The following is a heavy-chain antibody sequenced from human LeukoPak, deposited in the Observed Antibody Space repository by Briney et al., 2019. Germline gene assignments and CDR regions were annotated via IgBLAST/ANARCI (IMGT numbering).Heavy chain of an antibody. CDR3: ARRQQYYYGDMDV. V-gene: IGHV4-34*01. CDR1: GGSFSGYY. J-gene: IGHJ6*03. CDR2: INHSGST. D-gene: IGHD3-10*01. Sequence: SETLSLTCAVYGGSFSGYYWSWNRQPPGKGLEWIGEINHSGSTNYNPSLKSRVTISVDTSKNQFSLKLSSVTAADTAVYYCARRQQYYYGDMDVWGKGTTVTVSS.